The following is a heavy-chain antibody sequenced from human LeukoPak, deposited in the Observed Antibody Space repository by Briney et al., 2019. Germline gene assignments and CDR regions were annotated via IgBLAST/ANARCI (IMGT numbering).Heavy chain of an antibody. CDR1: GDSVSSNSAA. D-gene: IGHD1-7*01. V-gene: IGHV6-1*01. Sequence: SQTLSLTCAISGDSVSSNSAAWNWIRQSPSRGLEWLGRTYYRSKWYNDYAVSVKSRITINPDTSKNQFSLQLNSVTPEDTAVYYCAREDITGTTVQGRYHYYGMDVWGQGTTVTVSS. CDR3: AREDITGTTVQGRYHYYGMDV. J-gene: IGHJ6*02. CDR2: TYYRSKWYN.